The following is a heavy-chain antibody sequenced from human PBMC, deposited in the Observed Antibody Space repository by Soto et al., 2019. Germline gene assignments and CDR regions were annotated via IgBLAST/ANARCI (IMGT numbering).Heavy chain of an antibody. CDR1: GGSFSGYY. V-gene: IGHV4-34*01. J-gene: IGHJ4*02. CDR2: INHSGST. CDR3: ARSLVGYCSGGSCYSYFDY. Sequence: PSETLSLTCAVYGGSFSGYYWSWIRQPPGKGLEWIGEINHSGSTNYNPSLKSRITISVDTSKNQFSLKLSSVTAADTAVYYCARSLVGYCSGGSCYSYFDYWGQGTLDTVSS. D-gene: IGHD2-15*01.